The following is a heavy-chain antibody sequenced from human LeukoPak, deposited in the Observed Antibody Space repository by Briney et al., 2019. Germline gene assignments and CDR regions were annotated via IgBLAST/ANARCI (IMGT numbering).Heavy chain of an antibody. Sequence: SETLSLTCTVSGGSIGSGGYYWSWIRQHPGKGLEWIGYIYYSGSTYYNPSLKSRVTISVDTSKNQFSLKLSSVTAADTAVYYCAKNIKGPNWFDPWGQGTLVTVSS. D-gene: IGHD1/OR15-1a*01. CDR3: AKNIKGPNWFDP. CDR1: GGSIGSGGYY. V-gene: IGHV4-31*03. CDR2: IYYSGST. J-gene: IGHJ5*02.